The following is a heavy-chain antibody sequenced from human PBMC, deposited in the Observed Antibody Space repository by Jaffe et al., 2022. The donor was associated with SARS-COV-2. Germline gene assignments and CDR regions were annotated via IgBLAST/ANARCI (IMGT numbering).Heavy chain of an antibody. J-gene: IGHJ3*02. D-gene: IGHD3-22*01. V-gene: IGHV2-26*01. Sequence: QVTLKESGPVLVKPTETLTLTCTVSGFSLSNARMGVSWIRQPPGKALEWLAHIFSNDEKSYSTSLKSRLTISKDTSKSQVVLTMTNMDPVDTATYYCARILDDSSGYSGSRYLFDIWGQGTMVTVSS. CDR1: GFSLSNARMG. CDR2: IFSNDEK. CDR3: ARILDDSSGYSGSRYLFDI.